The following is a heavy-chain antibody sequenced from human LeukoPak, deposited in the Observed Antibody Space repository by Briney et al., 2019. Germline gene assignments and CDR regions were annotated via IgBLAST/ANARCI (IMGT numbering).Heavy chain of an antibody. CDR2: ISSSSSYT. CDR1: GFTFSDYY. D-gene: IGHD3-22*01. Sequence: PGGSPRLSCAASGFTFSDYYMSWIRQAPGKGLEWVSYISSSSSYTNYADSVKGRFTISRDNAKNSLYLQMNSLRAEDTAVYYCARVGVVVSRDLDYWGQGTLVTVSS. CDR3: ARVGVVVSRDLDY. J-gene: IGHJ4*02. V-gene: IGHV3-11*06.